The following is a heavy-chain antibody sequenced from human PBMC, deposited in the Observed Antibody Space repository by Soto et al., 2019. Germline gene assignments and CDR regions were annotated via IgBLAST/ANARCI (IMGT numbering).Heavy chain of an antibody. D-gene: IGHD2-8*01. V-gene: IGHV1-18*01. CDR1: GYTFTRYG. CDR2: ISGYNGDT. CDR3: AKNGRPPYYYYGMDV. Sequence: QGQLVQSGGEVKKPGASVKVSCKASGYTFTRYGISWVRQAPGQGLEWMGWISGYNGDTKYAQKFQGRVTMTVDTSTTTAYMEQRSLTSDDRAVYYCAKNGRPPYYYYGMDVWGQGTTVTVSS. J-gene: IGHJ6*02.